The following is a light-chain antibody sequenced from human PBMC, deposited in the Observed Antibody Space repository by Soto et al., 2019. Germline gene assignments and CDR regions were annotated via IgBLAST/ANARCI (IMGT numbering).Light chain of an antibody. CDR1: QTINNW. CDR3: QQYNLYSLS. V-gene: IGKV1-5*03. Sequence: DIQMTQSPSTLSASVGHRVTITCRASQTINNWLAWYQQKPGKAPTLLIYKTSSLESGVPSRFSGSGSGTEFTLTIDSPQPDDFAPDDCQQYNLYSLSFGGGTKVEI. CDR2: KTS. J-gene: IGKJ4*01.